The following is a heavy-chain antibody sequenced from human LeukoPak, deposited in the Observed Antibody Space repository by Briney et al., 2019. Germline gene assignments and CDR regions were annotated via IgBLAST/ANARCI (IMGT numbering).Heavy chain of an antibody. D-gene: IGHD6-19*01. J-gene: IGHJ2*01. CDR3: AREGGSSGFAGYFDL. V-gene: IGHV3-30*04. Sequence: GGSLSLSCAASGFTFNSYTMHWVRPAPGKGLEWVALISDDGSNRYCADSVKGRFTISRDNSKNTLYLQMSGLRAEATAVYYCAREGGSSGFAGYFDLWGRGTLVTVSS. CDR2: ISDDGSNR. CDR1: GFTFNSYT.